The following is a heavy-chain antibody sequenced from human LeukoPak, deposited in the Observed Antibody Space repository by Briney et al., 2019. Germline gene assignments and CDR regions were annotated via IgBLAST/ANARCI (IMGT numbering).Heavy chain of an antibody. CDR1: GGTFSSYA. V-gene: IGHV1-69*13. CDR2: IIPIFGTA. CDR3: ARGRYYDSSGYYQDAFDI. Sequence: ASVKVSCKASGGTFSSYAISWVRQAPGQGLEWMGGIIPIFGTANYAQKFQGRVTITADESTSTAYMELSSLRSEDTAVYYCARGRYYDSSGYYQDAFDIWGQGTMVTVSS. J-gene: IGHJ3*02. D-gene: IGHD3-22*01.